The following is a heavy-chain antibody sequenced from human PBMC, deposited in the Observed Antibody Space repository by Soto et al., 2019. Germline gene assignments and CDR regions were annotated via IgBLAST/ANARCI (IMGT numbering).Heavy chain of an antibody. Sequence: SETLSLTCTVSGGSISGSSYYWGWIRQPPGKGLEWIGSIYYSGSTYYNPSLESRVTISVDTSKNQFSLKVSSVTAADTAVYYCARLGGYCTITSCYGYYGMDVWGQGTTVTVSS. D-gene: IGHD2-2*01. J-gene: IGHJ6*02. CDR3: ARLGGYCTITSCYGYYGMDV. CDR1: GGSISGSSYY. V-gene: IGHV4-39*01. CDR2: IYYSGST.